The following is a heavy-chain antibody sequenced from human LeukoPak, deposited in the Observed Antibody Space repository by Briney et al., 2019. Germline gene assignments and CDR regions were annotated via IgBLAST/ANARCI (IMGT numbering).Heavy chain of an antibody. CDR1: GGSISSGDYY. Sequence: SQTLSLTCTVSGGSISSGDYYWSWIRQPAGKGLEWIGRIYTSGSTNYNPSLKSRVTISVDTSKNQFSLKLSSVTAADTAVYYCARVGYYDSSGYADYWGQGTLVTVSS. D-gene: IGHD3-22*01. J-gene: IGHJ4*02. CDR3: ARVGYYDSSGYADY. V-gene: IGHV4-61*02. CDR2: IYTSGST.